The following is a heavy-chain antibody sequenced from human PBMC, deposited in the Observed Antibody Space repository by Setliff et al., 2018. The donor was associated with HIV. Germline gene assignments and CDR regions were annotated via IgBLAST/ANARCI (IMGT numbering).Heavy chain of an antibody. J-gene: IGHJ6*03. D-gene: IGHD3-10*01. CDR2: IIHILGTA. V-gene: IGHV1-69*13. CDR1: RRTFSEDA. CDR3: AKAVRGYGSTYYNYYYMDV. Sequence: SVKVSCKTSRRTFSEDAINWVRQAPGEGLEWVGGIIHILGTADYAEKFQGRATITADEPRSTVYLEVSNLRSEDTAVYYCAKAVRGYGSTYYNYYYMDVWGKGTTVTVSS.